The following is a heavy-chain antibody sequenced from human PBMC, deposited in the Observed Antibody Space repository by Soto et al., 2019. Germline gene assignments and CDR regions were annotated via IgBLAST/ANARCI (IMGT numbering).Heavy chain of an antibody. J-gene: IGHJ4*02. CDR3: ARGRLVPAVNFDY. CDR1: GDSISSGGFS. V-gene: IGHV4-30-2*01. CDR2: IYHSGTS. Sequence: LSLTCAVSGDSISSGGFSWSWIRQPPGEGLKWIGYIYHSGTSFYNPSLKSRVPISVDGSKNQFSLKVNSVTAADTAVYYCARGRLVPAVNFDYWGLGTLVTVSS. D-gene: IGHD2-2*01.